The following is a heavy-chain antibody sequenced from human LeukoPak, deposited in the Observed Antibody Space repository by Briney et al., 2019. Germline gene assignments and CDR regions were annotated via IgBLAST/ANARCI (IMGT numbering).Heavy chain of an antibody. CDR2: IYTSGST. D-gene: IGHD3-3*01. CDR3: ARVSNDFWSGYYDYYYYYMDV. Sequence: SQTLSLTCTVSGGSISSGSYYWSWIRQPAGKGLEWIGRIYTSGSTNYNPSLKSRVTISVDTSKNQFSLKLSSVTTADTAVYYCARVSNDFWSGYYDYYYYYMDVWGKGTTVTVSS. CDR1: GGSISSGSYY. V-gene: IGHV4-61*02. J-gene: IGHJ6*03.